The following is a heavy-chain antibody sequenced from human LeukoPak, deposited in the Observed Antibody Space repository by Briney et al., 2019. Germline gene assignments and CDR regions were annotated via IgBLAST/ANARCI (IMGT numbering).Heavy chain of an antibody. J-gene: IGHJ4*02. Sequence: SVKVSCKASGGTFSSYAISWVRQAPGQGLEWMGGIIPIFGTANYAQKFQGRVTITADESTGTAYMELSSLRSEDTAVYYCARELSSWYSGFRPGFDYWGQGTLVTVSS. D-gene: IGHD6-13*01. CDR1: GGTFSSYA. CDR2: IIPIFGTA. V-gene: IGHV1-69*13. CDR3: ARELSSWYSGFRPGFDY.